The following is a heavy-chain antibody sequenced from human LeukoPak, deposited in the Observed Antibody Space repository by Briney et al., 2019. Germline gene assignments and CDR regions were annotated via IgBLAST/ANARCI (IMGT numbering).Heavy chain of an antibody. V-gene: IGHV3-23*01. CDR2: ISGSGGST. CDR1: GFTFSSYA. J-gene: IGHJ5*02. D-gene: IGHD3-3*01. Sequence: PGGSLRLSCAASGFTFSSYAMSWVRQAPGKGLEWVSAISGSGGSTYYADSVKGRITISRDNSKNTLYLQMNSLRAEDTAVYYCAKDPRITIFGVVTEDYNWFDPWGQGTLVTVSS. CDR3: AKDPRITIFGVVTEDYNWFDP.